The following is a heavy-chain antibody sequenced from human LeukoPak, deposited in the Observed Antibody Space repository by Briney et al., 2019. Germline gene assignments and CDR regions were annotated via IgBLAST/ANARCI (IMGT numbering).Heavy chain of an antibody. D-gene: IGHD6-13*01. V-gene: IGHV3-11*04. CDR3: ASRYSSSRPFDP. CDR1: GFTFSDYY. CDR2: ISSSGSTI. Sequence: GGSLRLSCAASGFTFSDYYMSWIRQAPGKGLEWVSYISSSGSTIYYADSVKGRFTISRDNAKNSLYLQMNSLRAEDTAVYYCASRYSSSRPFDPWGQGTLVTVSS. J-gene: IGHJ5*02.